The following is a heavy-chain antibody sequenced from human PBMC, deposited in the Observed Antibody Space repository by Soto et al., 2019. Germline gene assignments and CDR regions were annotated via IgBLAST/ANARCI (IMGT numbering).Heavy chain of an antibody. Sequence: SETLSLTCTVSGGSISSSSYYWGWIRQPPGKGLEWIGSIYYSGSTYYNPSLKSRVTISVDTSKNQFSLKLSSVTAADTAVYYCASTKGCDPSDYGDFFDYWGQGTLVTVYS. CDR3: ASTKGCDPSDYGDFFDY. CDR2: IYYSGST. J-gene: IGHJ4*02. V-gene: IGHV4-39*01. CDR1: GGSISSSSYY. D-gene: IGHD4-17*01.